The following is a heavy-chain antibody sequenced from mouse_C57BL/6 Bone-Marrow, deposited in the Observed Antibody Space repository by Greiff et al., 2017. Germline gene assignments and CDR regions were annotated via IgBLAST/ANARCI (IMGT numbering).Heavy chain of an antibody. CDR1: GYTFTSYW. Sequence: QVQLKQPGAELVRPGSSVKLSCKASGYTFTSYWMDWVKQRPGQGLEWIGNIYPSDSETHYNQKFKDKATLTVDKSSSTAYMQLSSLTSEDSAVYYCARGSHGYLPYWGQGTTLTVSS. CDR2: IYPSDSET. V-gene: IGHV1-61*01. D-gene: IGHD2-2*01. CDR3: ARGSHGYLPY. J-gene: IGHJ2*01.